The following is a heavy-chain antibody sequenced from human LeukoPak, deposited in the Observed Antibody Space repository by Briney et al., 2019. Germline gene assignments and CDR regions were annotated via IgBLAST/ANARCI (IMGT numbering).Heavy chain of an antibody. CDR2: IKQDGSEE. Sequence: PGGSLRLSCAASGFTFSSFWMSWVRQAPGKGLEWVANIKQDGSEEYYVDSVKGRFTISRDNAKNSLDLQMNSLRAEDTAVYYCARWEGNGYYFDYRGQGTLVTVSS. CDR1: GFTFSSFW. V-gene: IGHV3-7*01. J-gene: IGHJ4*02. D-gene: IGHD3-22*01. CDR3: ARWEGNGYYFDY.